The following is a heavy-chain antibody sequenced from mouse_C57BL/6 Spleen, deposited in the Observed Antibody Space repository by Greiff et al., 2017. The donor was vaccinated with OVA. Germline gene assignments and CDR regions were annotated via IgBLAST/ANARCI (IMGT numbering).Heavy chain of an antibody. CDR3: TPVITTVDRFAY. J-gene: IGHJ3*01. CDR1: GYTFTSYW. V-gene: IGHV1-5*01. Sequence: VQLQQSGTVLARPGASVKMSCKTSGYTFTSYWMHWVKQRPGQGLEWIGAIYPGNSDTSYNQKFKGKAKLTAVPSVRTAFMELSRLTNEDSAVYYCTPVITTVDRFAYWGQGTLVTVSA. D-gene: IGHD1-1*01. CDR2: IYPGNSDT.